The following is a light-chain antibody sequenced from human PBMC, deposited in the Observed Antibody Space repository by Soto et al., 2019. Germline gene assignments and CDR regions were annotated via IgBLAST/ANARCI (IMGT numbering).Light chain of an antibody. CDR3: QQSYSTPPT. CDR1: QSVAYTY. Sequence: EIVLTQSPGTLSLSPGERATLSCRASQSVAYTYLAWYQQKPGQAPRLLIHGAFSRATGIPDRFSGSGSGPDFTLTISSVQPDDFAIYFCQQSYSTPPTFGQGTTLEIK. J-gene: IGKJ2*01. CDR2: GAF. V-gene: IGKV3-20*01.